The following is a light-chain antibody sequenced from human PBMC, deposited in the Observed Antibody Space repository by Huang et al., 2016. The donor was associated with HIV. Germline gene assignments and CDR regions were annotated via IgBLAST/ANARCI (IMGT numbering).Light chain of an antibody. V-gene: IGKV3-15*01. CDR2: GAS. CDR1: ESILRN. J-gene: IGKJ2*01. Sequence: VMTKSPATLSVSPGERATLSCRASESILRNLAWSHQRPGQPPRLLIYGASVRLPGIPDRFRGSVYGTEFSLTISSLQSEDFAVYYCQQYNKWPPYTYGQGTKLEIK. CDR3: QQYNKWPPYT.